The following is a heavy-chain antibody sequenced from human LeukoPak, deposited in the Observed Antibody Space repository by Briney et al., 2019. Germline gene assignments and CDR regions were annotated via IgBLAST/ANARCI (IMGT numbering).Heavy chain of an antibody. CDR2: IRGSGGST. D-gene: IGHD3-22*01. J-gene: IGHJ4*02. CDR3: ECPHYYDSSGFVDY. Sequence: PSGGSLRLSCGASGFTFSSYDMHWVRQAPGKGLEWVSAIRGSGGSTYYADSVKGRFTISRDNSKNTLYLQMNSLRAEDTAVYYCECPHYYDSSGFVDYWGQGTLVTVSS. CDR1: GFTFSSYD. V-gene: IGHV3-23*01.